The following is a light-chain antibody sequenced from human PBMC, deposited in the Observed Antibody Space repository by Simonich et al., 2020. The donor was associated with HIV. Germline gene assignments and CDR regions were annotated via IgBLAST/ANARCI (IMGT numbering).Light chain of an antibody. CDR3: ATWDENLNVVI. CDR1: SSNIGNNY. CDR2: DNN. Sequence: QSVLTQPPSVSAAPGQKVTISCSGSSSNIGNNYVSWYQQLPGTAPKLLIYDNNKRPSGIPDRFSGSKSGTSASLVISGLQSEDEADYSCATWDENLNVVIFGGGTKLTVL. V-gene: IGLV1-51*01. J-gene: IGLJ2*01.